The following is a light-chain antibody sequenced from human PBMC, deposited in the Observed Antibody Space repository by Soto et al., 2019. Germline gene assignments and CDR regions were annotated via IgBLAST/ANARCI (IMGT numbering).Light chain of an antibody. CDR1: SSNIGAGND. Sequence: QSVMTQPPSVSGAPGQRVTISCTGSSSNIGAGNDVHWYHHLPGTAPKLLIYANTIRPSGIPDRFSGSKSGTSASLAITGLQAEDEADYYCQSYDNSLSGVVFGGGTKVTVL. J-gene: IGLJ2*01. CDR2: ANT. CDR3: QSYDNSLSGVV. V-gene: IGLV1-40*01.